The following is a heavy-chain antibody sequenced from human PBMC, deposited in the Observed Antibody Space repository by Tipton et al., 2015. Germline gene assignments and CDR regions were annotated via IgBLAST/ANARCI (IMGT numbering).Heavy chain of an antibody. J-gene: IGHJ4*02. CDR3: ASAEFRGTFYDY. CDR1: GSTFPYRY. D-gene: IGHD1-26*01. CDR2: ITPFNNNT. Sequence: QSGAEVKKAGSSVKVSCKASGSTFPYRYLHWVRQAPGQALEWMGWITPFNNNTNYAQKFLDRVTITRDRSMRTAYMELSSLGSEDTAIYYCASAEFRGTFYDYWGQGTLVTVSS. V-gene: IGHV1-45*02.